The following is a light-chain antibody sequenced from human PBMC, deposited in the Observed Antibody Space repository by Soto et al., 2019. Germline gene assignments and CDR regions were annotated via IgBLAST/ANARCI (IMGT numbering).Light chain of an antibody. V-gene: IGLV2-14*01. J-gene: IGLJ2*01. CDR1: SSDIGGYNY. CDR2: EVN. Sequence: QSALTQPASVSGSPGQSITISCTGTSSDIGGYNYVSWYQQHPGKAPKLMIYEVNNRPSGVSNRFSGSKSGNTASLTISGLQTEDEADYYCSSYTTSTTLIVFGVGTKVTVL. CDR3: SSYTTSTTLIV.